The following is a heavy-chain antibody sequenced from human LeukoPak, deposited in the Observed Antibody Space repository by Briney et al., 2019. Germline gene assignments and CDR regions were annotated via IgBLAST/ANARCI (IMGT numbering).Heavy chain of an antibody. CDR2: INPNSGGT. CDR3: ARERNDQRGDY. CDR1: GYTFTGYY. Sequence: ASVKVSCKASGYTFTGYYMHWVRQAPGQGLEWMGWINPNSGGTNYAQMFQGRVTMTRDTSISTAYMELSRLRSGDTAVYYCARERNDQRGDYWGQGTLVTVSS. V-gene: IGHV1-2*02. J-gene: IGHJ4*02. D-gene: IGHD1-1*01.